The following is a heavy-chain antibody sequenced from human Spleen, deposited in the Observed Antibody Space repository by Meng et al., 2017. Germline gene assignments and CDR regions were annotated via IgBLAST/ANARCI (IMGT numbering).Heavy chain of an antibody. CDR3: ARVITTYYYDSSGYYYGYYYGMDV. V-gene: IGHV3-30*03. Sequence: GESLKISCAASGFTVSHNYMSWVRQAPGKGLEWVAVISYDGSNKYYADSVKGRFTISRDNAKNSLYLQMNSLRAEDTAVYYCARVITTYYYDSSGYYYGYYYGMDVWGQGTTVTVSS. CDR2: ISYDGSNK. CDR1: GFTVSHNY. D-gene: IGHD3-22*01. J-gene: IGHJ6*02.